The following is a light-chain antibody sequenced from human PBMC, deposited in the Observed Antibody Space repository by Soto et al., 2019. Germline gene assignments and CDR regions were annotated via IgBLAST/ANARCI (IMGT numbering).Light chain of an antibody. V-gene: IGLV1-51*02. J-gene: IGLJ3*02. CDR1: SSNIGNNY. CDR2: ENV. Sequence: QSVLTQPPSLSAAPGQTVTISCSGTSSNIGNNYVSWYQQFPGTAPKLLIYENVKRFSGVPDRFSGSKSGTSGTLDITGLQTGDEADYYCATWDTSLSVEVFGGGTKVTVL. CDR3: ATWDTSLSVEV.